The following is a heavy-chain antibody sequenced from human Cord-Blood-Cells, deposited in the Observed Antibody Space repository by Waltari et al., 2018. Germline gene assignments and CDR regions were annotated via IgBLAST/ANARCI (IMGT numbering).Heavy chain of an antibody. CDR2: LWYDGNNE. CDR1: GFTFSSYG. CDR3: ARESRIAAAAFDI. J-gene: IGHJ3*02. V-gene: IGHV3-33*01. Sequence: QVQLVESGGGVVQPGRSLRLSCAASGFTFSSYGMHWVRQAPGKGLEWVAVLWYDGNNEYYADSVNGRVTISRDNSKNTLYLQMNSLRAEDTAVYYCARESRIAAAAFDIWGQGTMVTVSS. D-gene: IGHD6-13*01.